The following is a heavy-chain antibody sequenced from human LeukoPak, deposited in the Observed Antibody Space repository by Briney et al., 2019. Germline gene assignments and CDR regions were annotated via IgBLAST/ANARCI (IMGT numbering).Heavy chain of an antibody. Sequence: SETLSLTCTVSGGSISSSSYYWGWIRQPPGTGLEWIGSIYHSGSTYYNPSLKSRVTISVDTSKNQFSLKLSSVTAADTAVYYCARHLGGDYYDSSAIPWFDPWGQGTLVTVSS. V-gene: IGHV4-39*01. CDR3: ARHLGGDYYDSSAIPWFDP. CDR1: GGSISSSSYY. D-gene: IGHD3-22*01. J-gene: IGHJ5*02. CDR2: IYHSGST.